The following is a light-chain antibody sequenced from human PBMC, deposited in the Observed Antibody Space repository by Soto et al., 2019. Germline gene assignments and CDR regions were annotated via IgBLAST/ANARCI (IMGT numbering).Light chain of an antibody. CDR1: QSVSSSY. V-gene: IGKV3-20*01. CDR2: DVS. CDR3: QQYGSSPT. J-gene: IGKJ1*01. Sequence: EIVLTQSPGTLSLSPGERATLSCRSSQSVSSSYLAWYQQKPGQAPRLLIYDVSSRATGIPDRFSGSGSGTDFTLTIGSLEPEDFAVYYCQQYGSSPTFGQGTKVEIK.